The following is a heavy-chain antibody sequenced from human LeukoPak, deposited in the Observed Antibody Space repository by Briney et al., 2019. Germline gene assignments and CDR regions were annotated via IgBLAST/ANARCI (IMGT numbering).Heavy chain of an antibody. J-gene: IGHJ4*02. D-gene: IGHD6-13*01. Sequence: GGSLRLSCAASGFTFSSYAMSWVRQAPGKGLEWVSAISGSGGSTYYADSVKGRFTISRDNSKNTLYQQMNSLRAEDTAVYYCAKSRAAAGIWSCYFDYWGQGTLVTVSS. CDR3: AKSRAAAGIWSCYFDY. CDR1: GFTFSSYA. CDR2: ISGSGGST. V-gene: IGHV3-23*01.